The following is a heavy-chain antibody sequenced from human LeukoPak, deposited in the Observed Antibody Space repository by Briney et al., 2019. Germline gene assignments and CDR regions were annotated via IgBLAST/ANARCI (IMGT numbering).Heavy chain of an antibody. CDR1: GLTFDSYA. CDR3: AKIDAAGSDC. D-gene: IGHD6-13*01. J-gene: IGHJ4*02. CDR2: ISGRGSST. V-gene: IGHV3-23*01. Sequence: GGSLRLPCAASGLTFDSYAMSWVRQAPGKGLEWVSGISGRGSSTFDADPVKGRFTISRDNSKNTLYLQMNSLRVEDTALYYCAKIDAAGSDCWGQGTLVTVSS.